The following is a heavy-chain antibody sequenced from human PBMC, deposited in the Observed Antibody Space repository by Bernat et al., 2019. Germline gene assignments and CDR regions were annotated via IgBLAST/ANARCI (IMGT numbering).Heavy chain of an antibody. CDR2: ISYDGSNK. CDR1: GFTFSSYA. J-gene: IGHJ5*02. D-gene: IGHD3-9*01. V-gene: IGHV3-30*04. Sequence: QVQLVESGGGVVQPGRSLRLSCAASGFTFSSYAMHWVRQAPGRGLEWVAFISYDGSNKYYADSVKGRFTISRDNSKNTLYLQMNSLRAEDTAVYYCARDPSGGYFDWLLSWGQGTLVTVSS. CDR3: ARDPSGGYFDWLLS.